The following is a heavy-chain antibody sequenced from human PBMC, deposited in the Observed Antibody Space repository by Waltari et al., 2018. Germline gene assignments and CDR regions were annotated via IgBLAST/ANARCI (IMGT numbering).Heavy chain of an antibody. J-gene: IGHJ5*02. CDR3: AIDRNTRFDP. D-gene: IGHD3-16*02. CDR2: IYNSGNM. CDR1: GGSISSGGVS. V-gene: IGHV4-31*11. Sequence: QVQLQESGPGLVKPSQTLSLTCAVSGGSISSGGVSWTWIRQRPGTGLEWIGNIYNSGNMFYTPCLRSRVAMSEDTSKDQFSRRLSSGTAADTAVYFCAIDRNTRFDPWGQGTLVTVSS.